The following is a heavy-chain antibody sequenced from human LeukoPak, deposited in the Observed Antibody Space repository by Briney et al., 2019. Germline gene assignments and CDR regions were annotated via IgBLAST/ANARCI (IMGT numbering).Heavy chain of an antibody. CDR3: ARCPSPGPGPYGMDV. J-gene: IGHJ6*02. Sequence: SETLSLTCAVYGGSFSGYYWSWIRQPPGKGLEWIGEINHSGSTNYNPSLKSRVTISVDTSKNQFSLKLSSVTAADTAVYYCARCPSPGPGPYGMDVWGQGTTVTVSS. CDR2: INHSGST. CDR1: GGSFSGYY. V-gene: IGHV4-34*01.